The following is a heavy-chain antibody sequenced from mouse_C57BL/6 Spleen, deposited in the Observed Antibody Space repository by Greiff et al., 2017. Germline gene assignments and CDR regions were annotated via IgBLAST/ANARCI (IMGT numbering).Heavy chain of an antibody. V-gene: IGHV1-82*01. CDR1: GYAFSSSW. D-gene: IGHD3-3*01. CDR3: AREGPYFDC. J-gene: IGHJ2*01. Sequence: QVQLQQSGPELVKPGASVKISCTASGYAFSSSWMNWVKQRPGKGLEWIGRIYPGAGDTNYNGKFKGKATLTADKSSSTAYMQLSSLTSEDSAVYFCAREGPYFDCGGQGTTLTVSS. CDR2: IYPGAGDT.